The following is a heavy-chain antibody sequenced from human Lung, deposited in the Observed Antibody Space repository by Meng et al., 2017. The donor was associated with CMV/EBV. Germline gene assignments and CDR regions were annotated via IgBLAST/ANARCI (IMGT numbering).Heavy chain of an antibody. V-gene: IGHV4-30-4*02. CDR1: GGSISSGDYY. D-gene: IGHD2-2*01. J-gene: IGHJ3*02. Sequence: SXTLSLXCTVSGGSISSGDYYWSWIRQPPGKGLEWIGYIYYSGSTYYNPSLKSRVTISVDTSKNQFSLKLSSVTAADTAVYYCARVKPASRGAFDIWGQGXMVTVSS. CDR2: IYYSGST. CDR3: ARVKPASRGAFDI.